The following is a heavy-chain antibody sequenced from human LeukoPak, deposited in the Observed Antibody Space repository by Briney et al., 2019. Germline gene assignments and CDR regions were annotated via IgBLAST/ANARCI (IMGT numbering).Heavy chain of an antibody. J-gene: IGHJ3*02. D-gene: IGHD3-22*01. V-gene: IGHV4-39*01. Sequence: GSLRLSCAASGFTFSSYAMSWVRQAPGKGLEWIGSIYYSGSTYYNPSLKSRVTISVDTSKNQFSLKLSSVTAADTAVYYCARRMDYYDSSGYYVNAFDIWGQGTMVTVSS. CDR3: ARRMDYYDSSGYYVNAFDI. CDR2: IYYSGST. CDR1: GFTFSSYA.